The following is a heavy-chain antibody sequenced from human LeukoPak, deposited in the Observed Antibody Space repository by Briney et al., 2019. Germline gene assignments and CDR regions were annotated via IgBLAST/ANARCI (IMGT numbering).Heavy chain of an antibody. J-gene: IGHJ4*02. CDR1: RFTFSSYG. D-gene: IGHD3-22*01. Sequence: GGSLRLSCAASRFTFSSYGMHWVRQAPGKGLEWVAVIWYDGSNKYYADSVKGRFTISRDNSKNTLYLQMNSLRAEDTAVYYCARGDSSGYGVDYWGQGTLVTVS. CDR3: ARGDSSGYGVDY. V-gene: IGHV3-33*08. CDR2: IWYDGSNK.